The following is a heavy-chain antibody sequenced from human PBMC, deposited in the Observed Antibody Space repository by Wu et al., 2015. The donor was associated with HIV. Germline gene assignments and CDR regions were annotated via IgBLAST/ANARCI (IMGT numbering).Heavy chain of an antibody. D-gene: IGHD2-2*01. V-gene: IGHV1-69*01. CDR3: ARGRNIVVVPAADRYFQH. Sequence: QVQLVQSGAEVKKPGSSVKVSCKASGGTFSSYAISWVRQAPGQGLEWMGGIIPIFGTANYAQKFQGRVTITADESTSTAYMELSSLRSEDAAVYYCARGRNIVVVPAADRYFQHWGQGTLVTVSS. CDR1: GGTFSSYA. CDR2: IIPIFGTA. J-gene: IGHJ1*01.